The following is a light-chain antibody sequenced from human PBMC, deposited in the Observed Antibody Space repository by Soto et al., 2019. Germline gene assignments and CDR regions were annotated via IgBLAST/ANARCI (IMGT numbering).Light chain of an antibody. CDR1: QSITSW. CDR3: QQYNSYSVT. Sequence: DIQMTQSPSTLSASVGDRITITCRASQSITSWLAWYQQKPGKAPKLLIYDASSLESGVPSRFSGSRSGTEFTLTISSLQPDDFATHYCQQYNSYSVTFGQGTKLEIK. CDR2: DAS. V-gene: IGKV1-5*01. J-gene: IGKJ2*01.